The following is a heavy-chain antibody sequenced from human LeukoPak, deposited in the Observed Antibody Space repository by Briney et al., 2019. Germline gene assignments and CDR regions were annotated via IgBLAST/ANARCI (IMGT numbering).Heavy chain of an antibody. J-gene: IGHJ3*02. CDR3: AREVLNVKIVDQPDAFHI. D-gene: IGHD2-21*01. CDR2: INPNSGDA. V-gene: IGHV1-2*02. Sequence: ASVKVSCRASGYRFTDYYIHWVREAPGQGLEWMGLINPNSGDATYSQKFQDRVSLTRDTAISIAYRGMSGLTSGDQGIYYRAREVLNVKIVDQPDAFHIWGQGTVVTVSS. CDR1: GYRFTDYY.